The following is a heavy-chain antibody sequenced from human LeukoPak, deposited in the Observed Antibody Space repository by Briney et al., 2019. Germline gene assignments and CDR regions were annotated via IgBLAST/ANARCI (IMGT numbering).Heavy chain of an antibody. Sequence: SETLSLTCTVSGGSISSSSYYWGWLRQPPGKGLEWIVSIYYSWSTYYNPSLKSLVTLSVNTSKNQFSLNLSPMTAADTAVYYCARHVDSYYDILTGYYSWGQGTLVTVSS. CDR2: IYYSWST. CDR1: GGSISSSSYY. V-gene: IGHV4-39*01. CDR3: ARHVDSYYDILTGYYS. J-gene: IGHJ5*02. D-gene: IGHD3-9*01.